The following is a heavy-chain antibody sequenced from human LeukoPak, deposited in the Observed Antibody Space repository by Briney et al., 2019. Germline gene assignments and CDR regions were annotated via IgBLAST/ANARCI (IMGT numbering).Heavy chain of an antibody. D-gene: IGHD3-10*01. CDR2: ICHSGST. Sequence: SQTLSLTCAVSGGSISSGGYSWSWIRQPPGKGLEWIGRICHSGSTYYNPSLKSQVTISVDRSKKQFSLKLNSVTAADTAVYYCASGSGSYFDYWGQGTLVIVSS. V-gene: IGHV4-30-2*01. CDR1: GGSISSGGYS. CDR3: ASGSGSYFDY. J-gene: IGHJ4*02.